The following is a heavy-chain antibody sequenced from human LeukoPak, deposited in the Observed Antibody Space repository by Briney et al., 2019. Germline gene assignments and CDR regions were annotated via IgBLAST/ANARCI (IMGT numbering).Heavy chain of an antibody. CDR3: AREPYSSSWYEDDAFDI. J-gene: IGHJ3*02. V-gene: IGHV4-61*02. D-gene: IGHD6-13*01. Sequence: SETLSLTCTVSGGSISSGSYYWSWIRQPAGKGLEWIGRIYTSGSTNYNPSLKSRVTISVDTSKNQFSLKLSSVTAADTAVYYCAREPYSSSWYEDDAFDIWGQGTMVTVSS. CDR2: IYTSGST. CDR1: GGSISSGSYY.